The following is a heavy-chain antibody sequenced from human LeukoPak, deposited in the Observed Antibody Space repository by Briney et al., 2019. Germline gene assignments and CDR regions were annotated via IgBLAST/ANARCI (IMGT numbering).Heavy chain of an antibody. CDR3: ARDMMAYISGWYLLDY. Sequence: SETLSLTCAVSGGSISSSNWWSWVRQPPGKGLEWIGEIYHSGSTNYNPSLKSRVTISVDKSKNQFSLKLSSVTAADTAVYYCARDMMAYISGWYLLDYWGQGTLVTVSS. D-gene: IGHD6-19*01. J-gene: IGHJ4*02. CDR1: GGSISSSNW. V-gene: IGHV4-4*02. CDR2: IYHSGST.